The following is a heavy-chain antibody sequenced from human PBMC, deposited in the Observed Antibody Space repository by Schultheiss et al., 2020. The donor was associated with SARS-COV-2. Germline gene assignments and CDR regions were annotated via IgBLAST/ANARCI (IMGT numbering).Heavy chain of an antibody. CDR2: IRTKAYGGTT. J-gene: IGHJ6*02. Sequence: GGSLRLSCTVSGFTFGDYALSWVRQAPGKGLEWVGFIRTKAYGGTTEYAASVKGRFTISRDDSKSIAYLQMNSLKTEDTAVYYCARWVTCSSTRCNYYRLDVWGQGTTVTVSS. CDR3: ARWVTCSSTRCNYYRLDV. V-gene: IGHV3-49*04. CDR1: GFTFGDYA. D-gene: IGHD2-2*01.